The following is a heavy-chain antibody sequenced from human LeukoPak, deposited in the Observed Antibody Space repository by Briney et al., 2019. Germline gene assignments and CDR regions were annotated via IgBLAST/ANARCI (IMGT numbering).Heavy chain of an antibody. CDR3: ARDWAAVAGTDY. CDR2: INPNSGGT. D-gene: IGHD6-19*01. J-gene: IGHJ4*02. Sequence: GASVKVSCKASGHTFTGYYMHWVRQAPGQGLEWMGWINPNSGGTNYAQKFQGRVTMTRDTSISTAYMELSRLRSDDTAVYYCARDWAAVAGTDYWGQGTLVTVSS. V-gene: IGHV1-2*02. CDR1: GHTFTGYY.